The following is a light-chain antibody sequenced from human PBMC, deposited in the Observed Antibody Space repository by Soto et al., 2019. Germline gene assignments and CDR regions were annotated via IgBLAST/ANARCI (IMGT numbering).Light chain of an antibody. J-gene: IGKJ4*01. Sequence: DIQMTQSPSSLSASVGDSVTITCRASQSINIYLSWYQQKPGKAPKLLINVASTLQGGVPSRFSGRGSETDFTLAISSLQPEDSATYYCQQSFSTPQTFGGGTRVEIK. CDR1: QSINIY. V-gene: IGKV1-39*01. CDR3: QQSFSTPQT. CDR2: VAS.